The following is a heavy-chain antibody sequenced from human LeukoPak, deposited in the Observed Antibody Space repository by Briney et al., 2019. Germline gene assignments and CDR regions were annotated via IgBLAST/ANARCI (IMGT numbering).Heavy chain of an antibody. CDR1: GFTFSSYE. J-gene: IGHJ5*02. D-gene: IGHD6-13*01. CDR2: ISSSGSTI. V-gene: IGHV3-48*03. CDR3: ARDPNSSSWLTENWFDP. Sequence: GGSLRLSCAASGFTFSSYEMNWVRQAPGKGLEWVSYISSSGSTIYYADSVKGRFTISRDNAKNSLYLQMNSLRAEDTALYYCARDPNSSSWLTENWFDPWGQGTLVTVSS.